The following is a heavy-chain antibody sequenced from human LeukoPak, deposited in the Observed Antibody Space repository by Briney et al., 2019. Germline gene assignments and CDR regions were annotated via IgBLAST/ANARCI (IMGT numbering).Heavy chain of an antibody. V-gene: IGHV3-30-3*01. D-gene: IGHD6-19*01. CDR3: PRGSSGASSGWHGDTYPFDY. J-gene: IGHJ4*02. Sequence: GRSLRLSCAASGFTFSSYAMHWVRQAPGKGLEWVAVISYDGSNKYYADSVKGRFTISRDNSKNTLYLQMNSLRAEDTAVYYCPRGSSGASSGWHGDTYPFDYGGQAPLVTVS. CDR1: GFTFSSYA. CDR2: ISYDGSNK.